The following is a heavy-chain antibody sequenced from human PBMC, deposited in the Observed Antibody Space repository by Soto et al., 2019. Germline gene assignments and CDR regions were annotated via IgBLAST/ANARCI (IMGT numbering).Heavy chain of an antibody. CDR3: ARSITMVRGVIDY. Sequence: SVKVYCKASGGSFSSYPISWVRQAPGQGLEWMGGIIPIFGTANYAQKFQGRVTITADESTSTAYMELSSLRSEDTAVYYCARSITMVRGVIDYWGQGTPVTVSS. J-gene: IGHJ4*02. V-gene: IGHV1-69*13. D-gene: IGHD3-10*01. CDR2: IIPIFGTA. CDR1: GGSFSSYP.